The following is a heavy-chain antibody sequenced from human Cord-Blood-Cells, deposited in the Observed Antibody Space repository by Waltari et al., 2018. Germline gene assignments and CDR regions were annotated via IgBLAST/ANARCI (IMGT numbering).Heavy chain of an antibody. CDR2: IYHSGST. J-gene: IGHJ4*02. D-gene: IGHD3-10*01. Sequence: QVQLQESGPGLVKPSETLSLTCAVSGYSISSGYYWGWIRQPPGKGLEWIGSIYHSGSTNYNPALKSRVTISVDTSKNQFSLKLSSVTAADTAVYYCARADGSGSREFDYWGQGTLVTVSS. CDR3: ARADGSGSREFDY. CDR1: GYSISSGYY. V-gene: IGHV4-38-2*01.